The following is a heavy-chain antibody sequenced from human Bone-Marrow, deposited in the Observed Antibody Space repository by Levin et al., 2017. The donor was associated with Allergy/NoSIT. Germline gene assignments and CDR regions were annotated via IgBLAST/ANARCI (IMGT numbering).Heavy chain of an antibody. V-gene: IGHV1-69*13. D-gene: IGHD2-15*01. J-gene: IGHJ4*02. Sequence: GASVKVSCKASGGTFSGFALNWVRLAPGRGLEWMGAIIVSSDTTSHAQKFVDRVTLSADELTNTAYLEVGSLTSEDTAVYFCAKFYSSGVESWGQGTLITVSS. CDR2: IIVSSDTT. CDR1: GGTFSGFA. CDR3: AKFYSSGVES.